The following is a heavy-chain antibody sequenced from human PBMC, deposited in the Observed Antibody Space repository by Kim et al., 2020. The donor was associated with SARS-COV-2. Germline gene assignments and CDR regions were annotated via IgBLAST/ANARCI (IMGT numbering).Heavy chain of an antibody. J-gene: IGHJ4*02. CDR3: ARKYSSGWWYDY. D-gene: IGHD6-19*01. V-gene: IGHV1-3*01. Sequence: KYSQKFQGRVTISRDTSASTAYMEVSSLRSEDTAVYYCARKYSSGWWYDYWGQGTLVTVSS.